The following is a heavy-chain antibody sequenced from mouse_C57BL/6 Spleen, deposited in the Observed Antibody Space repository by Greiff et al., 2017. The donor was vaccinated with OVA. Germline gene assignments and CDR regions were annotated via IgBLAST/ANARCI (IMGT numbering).Heavy chain of an antibody. J-gene: IGHJ3*01. CDR3: AREGTVVRGFAY. V-gene: IGHV1-55*01. CDR2: IYPGSGST. CDR1: GYPFTSSW. D-gene: IGHD1-1*01. Sequence: QVQLQQPGAELVKPGASVKMSCKASGYPFTSSWITWVKQRPGQGLEWIGDIYPGSGSTNYNEKFKSKATLTVDTSSSTAYMQLSSLTSEDSAVYYCAREGTVVRGFAYWGQGTLVTVSA.